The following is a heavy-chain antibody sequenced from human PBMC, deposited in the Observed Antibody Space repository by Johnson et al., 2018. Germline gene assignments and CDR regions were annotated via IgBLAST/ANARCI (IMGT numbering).Heavy chain of an antibody. CDR2: ISSQGDTT. Sequence: VQLVESGGDLVQPGGSLRLSCAASGFTFSNYAMHWVRQVPGKGLEYLSGISSQGDTTYYASSVRGRFTVSRDNSKNTLYLQMGSLRADDMAVYYCATDAFDIWGRGTMVTVSS. CDR1: GFTFSNYA. V-gene: IGHV3-64*01. J-gene: IGHJ3*02. CDR3: ATDAFDI.